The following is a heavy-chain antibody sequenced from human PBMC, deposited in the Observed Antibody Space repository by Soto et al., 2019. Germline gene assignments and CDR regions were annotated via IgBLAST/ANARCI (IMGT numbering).Heavy chain of an antibody. V-gene: IGHV4-34*01. CDR3: ASEGGGMVRGVINYYYYGMDV. CDR1: GGSFSGYY. Sequence: SETLSLTCAVYGGSFSGYYWSWIRQPPGKGLEWIGEIYHSGSTNYNPSLKSRVTISVDKSKNQFSLKLSSVTAADTAVYYCASEGGGMVRGVINYYYYGMDVWGQGTTVTVSS. J-gene: IGHJ6*02. D-gene: IGHD3-10*01. CDR2: IYHSGST.